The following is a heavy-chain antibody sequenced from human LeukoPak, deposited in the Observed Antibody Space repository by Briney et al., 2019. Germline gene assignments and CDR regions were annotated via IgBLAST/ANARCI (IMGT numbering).Heavy chain of an antibody. V-gene: IGHV3-48*03. CDR2: ISSSRNTI. CDR1: GFTFSSYE. CDR3: ATQGYSGRSNYVLGSYRWLIDY. J-gene: IGHJ4*02. Sequence: GGALRLSCAASGFTFSSYEMNWVRQAPGTGLGWGSYISSSRNTIYYADSVKGRFTIYRDNAKNSLYLQMNSMRAEDRAVYYCATQGYSGRSNYVLGSYRWLIDYWGQGTLVTVSS. D-gene: IGHD3-16*02.